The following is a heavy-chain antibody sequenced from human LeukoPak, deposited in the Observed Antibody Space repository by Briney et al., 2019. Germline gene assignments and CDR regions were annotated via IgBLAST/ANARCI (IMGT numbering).Heavy chain of an antibody. CDR2: ISGSGGST. V-gene: IGHV3-23*01. D-gene: IGHD5-12*01. J-gene: IGHJ5*02. Sequence: GGSLRLPCAASGFTFSSYAMSWVRQAPGKGLEWVSAISGSGGSTYYADSVKGRFTISRDNSKNTLYLQMNSLRAEDTAVYYCAGTKWLRLSWFDPWGQGTLVTVSS. CDR1: GFTFSSYA. CDR3: AGTKWLRLSWFDP.